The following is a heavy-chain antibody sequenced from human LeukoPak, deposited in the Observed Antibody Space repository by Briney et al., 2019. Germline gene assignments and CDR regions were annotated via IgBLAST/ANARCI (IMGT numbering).Heavy chain of an antibody. J-gene: IGHJ5*02. CDR2: INPNSGGT. CDR1: GYTFTGYY. V-gene: IGHV1-2*02. D-gene: IGHD1-14*01. Sequence: ASVKVSCKASGYTFTGYYMHWVRQAPGQGLEWMGWINPNSGGTNYAQKFQGRVTMTRDTSIGTAYMELSRLRSDDTAVYYCAREGTPRTIVISPVWFDPWGQGTLVTVSS. CDR3: AREGTPRTIVISPVWFDP.